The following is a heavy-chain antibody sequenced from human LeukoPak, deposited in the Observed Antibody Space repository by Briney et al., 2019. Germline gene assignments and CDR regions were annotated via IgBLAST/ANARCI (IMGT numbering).Heavy chain of an antibody. J-gene: IGHJ4*02. Sequence: GESLKISCKGSGYSFTSYWIGWVRQMPGKGLEWMGIIYPGDSDTRYSPSFQGQVTISADKSISTAYLQWSSLKASDTAMYYCARHLGDYGDYENYFDYWGQGTLVTVSS. V-gene: IGHV5-51*01. D-gene: IGHD4-17*01. CDR1: GYSFTSYW. CDR2: IYPGDSDT. CDR3: ARHLGDYGDYENYFDY.